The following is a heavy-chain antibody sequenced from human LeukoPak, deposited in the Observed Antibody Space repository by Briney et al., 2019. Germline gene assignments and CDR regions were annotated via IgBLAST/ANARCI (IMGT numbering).Heavy chain of an antibody. CDR1: GGSISSYY. V-gene: IGHV4-59*01. CDR2: IYYSGST. CDR3: ARSGIVVVPAAIPYYYYGMDV. D-gene: IGHD2-2*01. Sequence: SETLSLTCTVSGGSISSYYWSWIRQPPGKGLEWIGYIYYSGSTNYDPSLKSRVTISVDTSKNQFSLKLSSVTAADTAVYYCARSGIVVVPAAIPYYYYGMDVWGQGTTVTVSS. J-gene: IGHJ6*02.